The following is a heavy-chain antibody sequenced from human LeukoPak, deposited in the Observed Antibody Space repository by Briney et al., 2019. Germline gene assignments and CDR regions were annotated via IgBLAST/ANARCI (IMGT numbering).Heavy chain of an antibody. D-gene: IGHD6-19*01. J-gene: IGHJ4*02. CDR1: GGSFSGYY. CDR2: INHNGST. V-gene: IGHV4-34*01. Sequence: SETLSLTCAVYGGSFSGYYWSWIRQPPGKGLEWIGEINHNGSTNYNPSLKSRVTISVDTSKNQFSLKLSSVTAADTAVYYCARPVSGSGGWYYNYWGQGTLVTVSS. CDR3: ARPVSGSGGWYYNY.